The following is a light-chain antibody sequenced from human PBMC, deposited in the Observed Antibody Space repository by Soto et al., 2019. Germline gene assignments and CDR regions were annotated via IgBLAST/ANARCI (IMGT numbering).Light chain of an antibody. Sequence: HSVLTQPSSVSGSPGQSITISCTVTNSYVGSRNLVSWYQQHPGISPKLIIYEGSRRPSGISHRFSGSRSGNTASLTISGLRAEDEADYYCCSYANSDSFVLGTGTKVNVL. V-gene: IGLV2-23*01. CDR1: NSYVGSRNL. CDR2: EGS. J-gene: IGLJ1*01. CDR3: CSYANSDSFV.